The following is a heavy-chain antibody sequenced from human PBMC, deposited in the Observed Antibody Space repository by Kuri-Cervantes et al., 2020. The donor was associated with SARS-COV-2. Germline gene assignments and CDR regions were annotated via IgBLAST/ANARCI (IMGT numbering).Heavy chain of an antibody. V-gene: IGHV4-61*08. CDR2: NYTSGST. CDR3: ARERANGSVDY. J-gene: IGHJ4*02. D-gene: IGHD3-10*01. CDR1: GGSISSGDYY. Sequence: SETLSLTCTVSGGSISSGDYYWSWIRQPPGKGLEWIGYNYTSGSTNYNPSLKSRVTISVDTSKNQFSLKLSSVTAADTAVYYCARERANGSVDYWGQGTLVTVSS.